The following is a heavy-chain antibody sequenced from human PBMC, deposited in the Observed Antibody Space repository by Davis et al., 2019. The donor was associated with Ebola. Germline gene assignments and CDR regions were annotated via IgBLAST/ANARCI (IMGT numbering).Heavy chain of an antibody. Sequence: GESLKISCAASGFTFSSYAMSWVRQAPGKGLEWVSAISGSGGSTYYADSVKGRFTISRDNSKNTLYLQMNSLRAEDTAVYYCARFRILGSSSSYYGMDVWGQGTTVTVSS. J-gene: IGHJ6*02. V-gene: IGHV3-23*01. CDR3: ARFRILGSSSSYYGMDV. CDR1: GFTFSSYA. D-gene: IGHD6-6*01. CDR2: ISGSGGST.